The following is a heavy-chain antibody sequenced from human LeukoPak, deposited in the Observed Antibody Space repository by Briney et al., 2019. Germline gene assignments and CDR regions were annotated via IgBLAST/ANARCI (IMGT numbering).Heavy chain of an antibody. J-gene: IGHJ4*02. CDR2: IYSGGST. CDR1: GFTVSSNY. D-gene: IGHD4-23*01. V-gene: IGHV3-53*01. CDR3: ARWAITVVPEYYFDY. Sequence: PGGSLRLSCAASGFTVSSNYMSWVRQAPGKGLEWVSVIYSGGSTYYADSVKGRFTISRDNSKNTQYLQMNSLRAEDTAVYYCARWAITVVPEYYFDYWGQGTLVTVSS.